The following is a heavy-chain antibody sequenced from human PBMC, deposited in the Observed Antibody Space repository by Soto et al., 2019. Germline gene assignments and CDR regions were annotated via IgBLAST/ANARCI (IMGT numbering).Heavy chain of an antibody. V-gene: IGHV1-58*01. CDR1: RFMFTSPA. CDR2: LVVGSGNT. D-gene: IGHD3-16*02. Sequence: SPNLSCKTSRFMFTSPAVQWVRQARGQRLEWIGWLVVGSGNTHYAQHFQERVTLTRDMSTGTAYMESSSLRSEDTAVYYCARSSGGVFGIIIAGSNWLAHWGQGSLVTVSA. CDR3: ARSSGGVFGIIIAGSNWLAH. J-gene: IGHJ5*02.